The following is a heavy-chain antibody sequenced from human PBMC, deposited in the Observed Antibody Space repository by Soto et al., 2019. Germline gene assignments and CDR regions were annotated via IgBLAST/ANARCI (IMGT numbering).Heavy chain of an antibody. CDR1: GYTFTSYG. CDR2: ISAYNGNT. Sequence: ASVKGSCKASGYTFTSYGISWVRQAPGQGLEWMGWISAYNGNTNYAQKLQGRVTMTTDTSTSTAYMELRSLRSDDTAVYYCARLGRIVVVPAAIYVYYYYGMDVWGQGTTVTVSS. CDR3: ARLGRIVVVPAAIYVYYYYGMDV. D-gene: IGHD2-2*01. V-gene: IGHV1-18*01. J-gene: IGHJ6*02.